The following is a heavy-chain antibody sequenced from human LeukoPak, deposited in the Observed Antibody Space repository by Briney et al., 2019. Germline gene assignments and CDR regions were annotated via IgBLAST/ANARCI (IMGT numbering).Heavy chain of an antibody. V-gene: IGHV3-48*03. CDR1: GFTFSSYE. J-gene: IGHJ4*02. CDR2: ISSSGSTI. Sequence: PGGSLRLSCAASGFTFSSYEMNWARQAPGKGLEWVSYISSSGSTIYYADSVKGRFTISRDNAKKSLYLQMNSLRDEDTAVYYCARGDGWFGELSNFDYWGQGTLVTVSS. CDR3: ARGDGWFGELSNFDY. D-gene: IGHD3-10*01.